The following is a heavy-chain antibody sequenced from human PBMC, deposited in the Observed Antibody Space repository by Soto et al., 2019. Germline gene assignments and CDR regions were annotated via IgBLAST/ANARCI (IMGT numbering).Heavy chain of an antibody. V-gene: IGHV3-15*01. CDR2: IKSKTDGGTT. D-gene: IGHD3-22*01. CDR1: GFTFSNAW. Sequence: GGSLRLSCAASGFTFSNAWMSWVRQAPGKGMGWVGRIKSKTDGGTTDYAAPVKGRFTISRDYSKHTLYLQMNSLRTEDTAVYYCTTGSYYYDSSVYYHEYGMDVWGQGTTVTVSS. J-gene: IGHJ6*02. CDR3: TTGSYYYDSSVYYHEYGMDV.